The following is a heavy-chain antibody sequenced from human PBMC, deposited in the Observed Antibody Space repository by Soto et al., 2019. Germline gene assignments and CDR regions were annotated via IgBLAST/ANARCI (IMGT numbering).Heavy chain of an antibody. Sequence: SVKVSFKASGGTLSSYAIIWVRQAPGQGLEWMGGIIPIFGTANYVQKFQGRVTITADESTSTAYMELSSLRSEDTAIYYCARGWDHYDSSGLRTWFDPWGQGTLVTVSS. J-gene: IGHJ5*02. V-gene: IGHV1-69*13. CDR2: IIPIFGTA. CDR1: GGTLSSYA. D-gene: IGHD3-22*01. CDR3: ARGWDHYDSSGLRTWFDP.